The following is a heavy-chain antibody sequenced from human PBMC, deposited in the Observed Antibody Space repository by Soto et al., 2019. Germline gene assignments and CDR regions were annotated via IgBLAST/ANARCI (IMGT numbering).Heavy chain of an antibody. D-gene: IGHD3-3*01. V-gene: IGHV4-4*02. CDR1: GGSISSSNW. Sequence: QVQLQESGPGLVKPSGTLSLTCAVSGGSISSSNWWSWVSQPPGKGLEWIGEIYHSGSTNYNPSLKRAVTISVDKSKNLFSQKLSSVTAADTAVYYCAIGVDEWLPEYYFDYWGQGTLVTVS. J-gene: IGHJ4*02. CDR2: IYHSGST. CDR3: AIGVDEWLPEYYFDY.